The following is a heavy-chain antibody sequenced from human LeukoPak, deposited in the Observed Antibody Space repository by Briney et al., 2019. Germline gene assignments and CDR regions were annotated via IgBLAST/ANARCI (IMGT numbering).Heavy chain of an antibody. CDR1: GFDFRSYS. J-gene: IGHJ4*02. CDR3: VRDQGGAVSY. D-gene: IGHD3-16*01. Sequence: GGSLRLSCAASGFDFRSYSMNWVRQAPGKGLEWVSYISSFSGTIDYADSVKGRFIISRDNAQNSLFLQMNSLRAEDTAVYYCVRDQGGAVSYWGQGTLVTVSS. CDR2: ISSFSGTI. V-gene: IGHV3-48*01.